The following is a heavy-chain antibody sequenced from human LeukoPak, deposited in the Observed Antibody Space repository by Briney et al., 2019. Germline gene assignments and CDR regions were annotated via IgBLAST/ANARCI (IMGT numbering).Heavy chain of an antibody. Sequence: PGRSLRLSCAASGFTFDDYAMHWVRQAPGKGLEWVSGISWNSGSIGYADSVKGRFTISRDNAKNSLYLQMNSLRAEDTAVYYCARVMEDCTNGVCQIYYYYGMDVWGQGTTVTVSS. V-gene: IGHV3-9*01. D-gene: IGHD2-8*01. CDR3: ARVMEDCTNGVCQIYYYYGMDV. J-gene: IGHJ6*02. CDR1: GFTFDDYA. CDR2: ISWNSGSI.